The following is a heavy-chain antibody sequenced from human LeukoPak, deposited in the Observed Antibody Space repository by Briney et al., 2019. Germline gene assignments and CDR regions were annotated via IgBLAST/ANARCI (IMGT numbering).Heavy chain of an antibody. CDR2: INPNSGGT. V-gene: IGHV1-2*02. CDR3: ARDQYYDSSGLLDY. D-gene: IGHD3-22*01. J-gene: IGHJ4*02. Sequence: ASVKVSCKASGFTFTGYYMHWVRQAPGQGLEWMGWINPNSGGTNYAQKFQGRVTMTRDTSISTVYLELSRLRSDDTAVYYCARDQYYDSSGLLDYWGQETLVTVSS. CDR1: GFTFTGYY.